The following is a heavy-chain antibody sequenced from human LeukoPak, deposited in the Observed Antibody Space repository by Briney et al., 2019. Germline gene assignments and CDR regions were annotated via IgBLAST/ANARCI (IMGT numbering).Heavy chain of an antibody. CDR3: AKDDDWGRYKH. D-gene: IGHD3-16*01. CDR1: GFTFSSYS. V-gene: IGHV3-23*01. Sequence: GGSLRLSCAASGFTFSSYSMNWVRQAPGKGLEWVSGISPSGGITYYTDSAKGRFAISRDNSKNTQSLQMNSLRAEDTAVYYCAKDDDWGRYKHWGQGTLVTVSS. J-gene: IGHJ1*01. CDR2: ISPSGGIT.